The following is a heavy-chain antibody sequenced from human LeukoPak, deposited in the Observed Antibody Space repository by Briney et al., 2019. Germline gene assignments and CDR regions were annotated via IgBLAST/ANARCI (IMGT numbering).Heavy chain of an antibody. CDR1: GGSFSGYY. D-gene: IGHD4-17*01. Sequence: SETLSLTCAVYGGSFSGYYWSWIRQPPGKGLEWIGYIYHSGSTYYNPSLKSRVTISVDRSKNQFSLKLSSVTAADTAVYYCARNTVTSDYWGQGTLVTVSS. CDR2: IYHSGST. V-gene: IGHV4-34*01. CDR3: ARNTVTSDY. J-gene: IGHJ4*02.